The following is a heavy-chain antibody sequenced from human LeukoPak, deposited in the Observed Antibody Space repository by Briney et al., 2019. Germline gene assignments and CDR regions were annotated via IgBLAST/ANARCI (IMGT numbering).Heavy chain of an antibody. CDR2: INPNSGGT. D-gene: IGHD2-21*02. CDR3: ARTYTAVHYFDY. Sequence: ASVKVSCKASGYTFTGYYMHWVRQAPGQGLEWMGWINPNSGGTNYAQKFQGRVTMTRDTSISTAYMELSRLTSDDTALYYCARTYTAVHYFDYWGQGILVTVSS. V-gene: IGHV1-2*02. J-gene: IGHJ4*02. CDR1: GYTFTGYY.